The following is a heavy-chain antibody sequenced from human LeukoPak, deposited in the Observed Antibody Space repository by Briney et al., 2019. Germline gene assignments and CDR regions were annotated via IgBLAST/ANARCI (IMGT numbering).Heavy chain of an antibody. Sequence: GGSLRLSCAASGFTFDDYAMHWVRQAPGKGLEWVSLISWDGGSTYYADSVKGRFTISGDNSKNSLYLQMNSLRAEDTALYYCAASPPYDYTWFDPWGQGTLVTVSS. CDR2: ISWDGGST. D-gene: IGHD2-21*01. V-gene: IGHV3-43D*03. CDR1: GFTFDDYA. CDR3: AASPPYDYTWFDP. J-gene: IGHJ5*02.